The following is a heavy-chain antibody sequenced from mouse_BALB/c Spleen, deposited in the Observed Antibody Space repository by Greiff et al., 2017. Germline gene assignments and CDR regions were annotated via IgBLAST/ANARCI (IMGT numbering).Heavy chain of an antibody. V-gene: IGHV14-3*02. CDR2: IDPANGNT. CDR3: ARRYYDYDDLAY. D-gene: IGHD2-4*01. CDR1: GFTINDTY. Sequence: VQLQQSGAELVKPGASVKLSCTASGFTINDTYMHWVKQRPEQGLEWIGRIDPANGNTKYDPKFQGKATITADTSSNTAYLQLSSLTSEDTAVYYCARRYYDYDDLAYWGQGTLVTVSA. J-gene: IGHJ3*01.